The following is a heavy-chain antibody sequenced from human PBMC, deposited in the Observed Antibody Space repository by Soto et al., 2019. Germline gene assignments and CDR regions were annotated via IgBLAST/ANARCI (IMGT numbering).Heavy chain of an antibody. CDR2: ISSSSSNI. J-gene: IGHJ4*02. D-gene: IGHD3-9*01. V-gene: IGHV3-48*02. CDR1: GFTFSSYS. CDR3: ARDQLRYFDWLSYFDY. Sequence: GGSLRLSCAASGFTFSSYSMNWVRQAPGKGLEWVSYISSSSSNIYYADSVKGRFTISRDNAKNSLYLQMNSLRDEDTAVYYCARDQLRYFDWLSYFDYWGQGTLVTVSS.